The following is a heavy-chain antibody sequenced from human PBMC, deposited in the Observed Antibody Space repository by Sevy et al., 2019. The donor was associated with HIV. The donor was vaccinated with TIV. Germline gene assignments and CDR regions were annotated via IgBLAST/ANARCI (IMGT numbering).Heavy chain of an antibody. CDR1: XXXXXXYD. CDR2: IXXXXXYR. V-gene: IGHV3-30*18. Sequence: GGSLRLSCAASXXXXXXYDMHWVRXAPGKXLEWVAIIXXXXXYREYVDSVRGRFTMSRDNSKNTMYLQMNGLSIXDXXVYYCAKNRLPGGSXFSXHGXXVWGRGTTVTVSS. J-gene: IGHJ6*02. CDR3: AKNRLPGGSXFSXHGXXV. D-gene: IGHD3-10*01.